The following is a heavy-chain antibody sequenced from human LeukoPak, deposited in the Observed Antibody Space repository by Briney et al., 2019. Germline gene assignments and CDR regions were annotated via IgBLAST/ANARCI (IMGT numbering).Heavy chain of an antibody. CDR1: GGSISSGSYY. Sequence: SETLSLTCTVSGGSISSGSYYWSWIRQPAGKGLEWIGRIYTSGSTNYNPSLKSRVTISVDTSKNQFSLKLSSVTAADTAVYYCARWFGESDYYYYYGMDVWGQGTTVTVSS. D-gene: IGHD3-10*01. V-gene: IGHV4-61*02. CDR2: IYTSGST. CDR3: ARWFGESDYYYYYGMDV. J-gene: IGHJ6*02.